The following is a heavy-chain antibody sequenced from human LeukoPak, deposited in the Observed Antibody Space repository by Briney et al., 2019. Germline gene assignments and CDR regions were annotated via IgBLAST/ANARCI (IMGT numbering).Heavy chain of an antibody. D-gene: IGHD1-1*01. V-gene: IGHV1-2*02. CDR1: GYSFTTYW. CDR3: ARDSGYLQPDY. J-gene: IGHJ4*02. CDR2: MNPDSGVT. Sequence: ASVKVSCKASGYSFTTYWIHWVRQAPGQGLEWMGCMNPDSGVTGYAQTFQGRVTMTRDTSINTAYMHLSSLRPDDTAVYFCARDSGYLQPDYWGQGTLVTVPS.